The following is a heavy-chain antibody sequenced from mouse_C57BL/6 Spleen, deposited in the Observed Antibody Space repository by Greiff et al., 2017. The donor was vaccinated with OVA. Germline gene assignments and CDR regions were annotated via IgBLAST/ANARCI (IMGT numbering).Heavy chain of an antibody. V-gene: IGHV5-17*01. CDR3: ALYGKGGMDY. Sequence: DVKLVESGGGLVKPGGSLKLSCAASGFTFSDYGMHWVRQAPEKGLEWVAYISSGSSTIYYADTVKGRFTISRDNAKNTLFLQMTSLRSEDTAMYYCALYGKGGMDYWGQGTSVTVSS. J-gene: IGHJ4*01. CDR1: GFTFSDYG. CDR2: ISSGSSTI. D-gene: IGHD2-1*01.